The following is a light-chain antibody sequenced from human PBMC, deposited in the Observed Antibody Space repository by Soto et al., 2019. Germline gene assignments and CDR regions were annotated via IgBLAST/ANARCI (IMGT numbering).Light chain of an antibody. J-gene: IGKJ5*01. CDR1: QSVSSY. CDR3: QQRSNWIT. CDR2: DAS. Sequence: ERVITQSPATLSVSPGERATLCCRASQSVSSYLAWYQQKPGQAPRLLIYDASNRATGIPARFSGSGSGTDFTLTISSLEPEDFAVYYCQQRSNWITFGQGTRLEIK. V-gene: IGKV3-11*01.